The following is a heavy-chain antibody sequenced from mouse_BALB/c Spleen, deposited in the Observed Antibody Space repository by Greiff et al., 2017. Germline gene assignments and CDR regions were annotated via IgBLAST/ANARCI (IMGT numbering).Heavy chain of an antibody. CDR3: ARLGDYDTDDYFDY. CDR1: GYTFTSYV. V-gene: IGHV1-14*01. J-gene: IGHJ2*01. CDR2: INPYNDGT. Sequence: VQLQQSGPELVKPGASVKMSCKASGYTFTSYVMHWVKQKPGQGLEWIGSINPYNDGTKYNEKFKGKATLTSDKSSSTAYMELSSLTSEDSAVYYCARLGDYDTDDYFDYWGQGTTLTVSS. D-gene: IGHD2-4*01.